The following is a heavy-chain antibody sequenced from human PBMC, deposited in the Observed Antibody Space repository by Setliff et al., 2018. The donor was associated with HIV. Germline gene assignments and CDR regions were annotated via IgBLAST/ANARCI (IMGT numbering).Heavy chain of an antibody. V-gene: IGHV1-2*02. CDR1: GYTFTSYG. J-gene: IGHJ6*02. Sequence: RASVKVSCKASGYTFTSYGISWVRQAPGQGLEWMGWINPNSGGTTYAQKFQGRVTMTRDTSISTAYMELSRLRSDDTAVYYCTRGHSGSYFEYYYYYHGMDVWGQGTTVTVSS. CDR3: TRGHSGSYFEYYYYYHGMDV. CDR2: INPNSGGT. D-gene: IGHD1-26*01.